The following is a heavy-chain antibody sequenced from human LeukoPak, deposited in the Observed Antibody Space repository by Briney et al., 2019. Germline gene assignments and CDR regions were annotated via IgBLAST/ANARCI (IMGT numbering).Heavy chain of an antibody. CDR1: GYTFTSYG. CDR2: INPNSGGT. V-gene: IGHV1-2*02. J-gene: IGHJ4*02. D-gene: IGHD3-16*02. CDR3: ARADSHYDYVWGSYRYLDY. Sequence: ASVKVSCKASGYTFTSYGISWVRQAPGQGLEWTGWINPNSGGTNYAQKFQGRVTMTRDTSISTAYMELSRLRSDDTAVYYCARADSHYDYVWGSYRYLDYWGQGTLVTVSS.